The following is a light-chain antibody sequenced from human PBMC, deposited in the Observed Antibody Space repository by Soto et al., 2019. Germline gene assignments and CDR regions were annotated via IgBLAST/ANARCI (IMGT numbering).Light chain of an antibody. J-gene: IGKJ5*01. V-gene: IGKV1-5*01. CDR3: QQYNNYSIT. CDR1: QSISSW. CDR2: DAS. Sequence: DIQVTQSPSTLSASVVDRVTITCRASQSISSWLAWYQQKPGKAPKLLIYDASSLESGVPSRFSGSGSATEFTLTISSLQPDDFATYYCQQYNNYSITFGQGTRLEIK.